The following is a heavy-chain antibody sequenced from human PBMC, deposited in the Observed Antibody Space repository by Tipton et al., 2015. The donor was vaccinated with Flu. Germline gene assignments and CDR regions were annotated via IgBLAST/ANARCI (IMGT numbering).Heavy chain of an antibody. V-gene: IGHV4-59*01. CDR3: AEGYCSGGSCYLSY. CDR1: GGSISSYY. J-gene: IGHJ4*02. CDR2: IYYSGST. Sequence: LRLSCTVSGGSISSYYWSWIRQPPGKGLEWIEYIYYSGSTNYNPSLKSRVTISVDTSKNQFSLKLSSVTAADTAVYYCAEGYCSGGSCYLSYWGQGTLVTVSS. D-gene: IGHD2-15*01.